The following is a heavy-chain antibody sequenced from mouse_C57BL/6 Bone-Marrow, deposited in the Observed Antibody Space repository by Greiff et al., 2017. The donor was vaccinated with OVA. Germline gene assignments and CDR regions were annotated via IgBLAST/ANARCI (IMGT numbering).Heavy chain of an antibody. CDR2: IYPGSGST. V-gene: IGHV1-55*01. D-gene: IGHD4-1*01. J-gene: IGHJ4*01. CDR3: ASSLGHAMDY. Sequence: QVHLQQPGAELVKPGASVKMSCKASGYTFTSYWITWVKQRPGQGLEWIGDIYPGSGSTNYNQKFKSKATLTVDTSSSTAYMQLSSLTSEDAAVYYCASSLGHAMDYWGQGTSVTVSS. CDR1: GYTFTSYW.